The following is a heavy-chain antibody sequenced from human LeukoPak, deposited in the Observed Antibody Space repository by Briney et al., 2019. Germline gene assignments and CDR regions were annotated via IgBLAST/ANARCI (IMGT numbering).Heavy chain of an antibody. J-gene: IGHJ4*02. CDR3: AKVTGPRRYYSDSSTYRPYYFDS. CDR1: GGSISSYY. Sequence: SETLSLTCTVSGGSISSYYWSWIRQPPGKGLEWIGYIYYSGSTNYNPSLKSRVTISVDTSKNQFSLKLSSVTAADTAVYYCAKVTGPRRYYSDSSTYRPYYFDSWGQGTLVTVSS. CDR2: IYYSGST. D-gene: IGHD3-22*01. V-gene: IGHV4-59*01.